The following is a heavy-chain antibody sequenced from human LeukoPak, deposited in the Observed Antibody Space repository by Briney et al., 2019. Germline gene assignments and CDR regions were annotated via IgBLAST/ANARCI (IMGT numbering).Heavy chain of an antibody. CDR2: VYPGDPDT. CDR3: ARLVHYDFWSGLDDY. J-gene: IGHJ4*02. CDR1: GYSFTSYW. D-gene: IGHD3-3*01. V-gene: IGHV5-51*01. Sequence: GESLKISCKGSGYSFTSYWIGWVRQMPGKGLEWMGIVYPGDPDTRYSPSFQGQVTISADKSVSTAYLQWSSLKASDTAMYYCARLVHYDFWSGLDDYWGQGTLVTVSS.